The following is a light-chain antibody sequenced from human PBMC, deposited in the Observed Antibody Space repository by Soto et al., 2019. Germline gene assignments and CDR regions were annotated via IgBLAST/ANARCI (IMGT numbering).Light chain of an antibody. CDR1: QSVSSSY. CDR3: QQHSNWPPAIT. Sequence: EIVLTQSPGTLSLSPGERATLSCRASQSVSSSYLAWYQQKPGQAPRLLIYDASNRATGIPARFSGSGSGTDFTLTISSLEPEDFAVYYCQQHSNWPPAITFGQGTRLEIK. J-gene: IGKJ5*01. CDR2: DAS. V-gene: IGKV3D-20*02.